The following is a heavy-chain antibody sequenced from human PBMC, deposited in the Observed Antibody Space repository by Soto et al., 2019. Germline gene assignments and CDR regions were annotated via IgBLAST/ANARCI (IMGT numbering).Heavy chain of an antibody. Sequence: EVQLVESGGGLIQPGGSLRLSCAASGFTVSSNYMSWVRQAPGKGLEWVSVIYSGGSTYYADSVKGRFSISRDNSKNTRYRQMHSLSAEDPAVYYCARGSPYCTNGGCYRQNDYFDYWGQGTVVTVSS. CDR2: IYSGGST. CDR3: ARGSPYCTNGGCYRQNDYFDY. V-gene: IGHV3-53*01. CDR1: GFTVSSNY. D-gene: IGHD2-8*01. J-gene: IGHJ4*02.